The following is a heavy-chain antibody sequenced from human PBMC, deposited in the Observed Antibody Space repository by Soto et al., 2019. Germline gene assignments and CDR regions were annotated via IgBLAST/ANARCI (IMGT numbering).Heavy chain of an antibody. CDR1: GISLTTSGEG. V-gene: IGHV2-5*02. J-gene: IGHJ3*01. CDR3: AHNIGGDYVYGFDF. CDR2: VYGDGDK. D-gene: IGHD3-16*01. Sequence: QIALKESGPTLVKPTQTLTLTCTFYGISLTTSGEGVGWVRQPPGKGLEWVALVYGDGDKRYLTSLKSRLIITKDTSKNQVVLTMTNMDPLDTGTYCCAHNIGGDYVYGFDFWGQGTKVTVSS.